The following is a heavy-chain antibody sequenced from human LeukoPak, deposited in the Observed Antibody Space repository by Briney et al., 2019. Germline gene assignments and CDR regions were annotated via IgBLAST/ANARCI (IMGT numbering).Heavy chain of an antibody. V-gene: IGHV3-53*01. Sequence: GSLRLSCAASGLTVTSNHMSWVRQAPGKGLEWVSLIKSDGTTEYADSVKGRFTISRDNSKNTLFLQMNSLRVEDTAVYYCARLRRGYWGRGTPVTVSS. CDR1: GLTVTSNH. CDR3: ARLRRGY. J-gene: IGHJ4*02. CDR2: IKSDGTT.